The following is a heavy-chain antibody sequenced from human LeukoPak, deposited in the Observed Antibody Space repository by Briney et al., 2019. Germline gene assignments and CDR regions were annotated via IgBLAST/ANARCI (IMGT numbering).Heavy chain of an antibody. CDR3: VRGYSFGPYGMDV. D-gene: IGHD2-15*01. CDR2: ISDSGGST. V-gene: IGHV3-64D*09. CDR1: GFIFSDHW. Sequence: GGSLRLSCAASGFIFSDHWMHWVRQAPGKGLEYVSAISDSGGSTYYADSVKGRFTISRDNSKNTLYLQMSSLRAEDTAVYFCVRGYSFGPYGMDVWGQGTTVTVSS. J-gene: IGHJ6*02.